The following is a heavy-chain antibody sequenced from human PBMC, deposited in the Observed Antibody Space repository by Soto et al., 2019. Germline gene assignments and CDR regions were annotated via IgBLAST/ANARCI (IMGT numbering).Heavy chain of an antibody. D-gene: IGHD1-26*01. CDR2: IGTAGDT. CDR3: ARAVEDSGSYSRVGWYFDL. CDR1: GFTFSSYD. Sequence: GGSLRLSCAASGFTFSSYDMHWVRQATGKGLEWVSAIGTAGDTYYPGSVKGRFTISRENAKNSLYLQMNSLRAEDTAVYYCARAVEDSGSYSRVGWYFDLWGRGTLVTVSS. J-gene: IGHJ2*01. V-gene: IGHV3-13*01.